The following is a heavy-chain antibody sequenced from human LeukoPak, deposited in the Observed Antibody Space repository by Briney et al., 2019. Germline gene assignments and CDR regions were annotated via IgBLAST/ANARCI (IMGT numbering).Heavy chain of an antibody. CDR2: INHSGST. Sequence: SETLSLTCAVYGGSFSGYYWSWIRQPPGKGLEWIGEINHSGSTNYNPSLKSRVTISVDTSKNQFSLKLNSVTAADTAVYYCARLRRGYSSSHTYLDYWGQGTLVTVSS. J-gene: IGHJ4*02. V-gene: IGHV4-34*01. D-gene: IGHD5-12*01. CDR3: ARLRRGYSSSHTYLDY. CDR1: GGSFSGYY.